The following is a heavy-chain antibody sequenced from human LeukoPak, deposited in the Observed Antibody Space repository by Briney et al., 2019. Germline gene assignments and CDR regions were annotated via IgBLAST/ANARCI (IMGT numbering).Heavy chain of an antibody. D-gene: IGHD4-17*01. J-gene: IGHJ4*02. CDR3: ARTTTVTKILDY. V-gene: IGHV4-59*01. CDR1: GGSTSSYY. CDR2: IYYSGST. Sequence: PSETLSLTCTVSGGSTSSYYWSWIRQPPGKGLEWIGYIYYSGSTNYNPSLKSRVTISVDTSKNQFSLKLSSVTAADTAVYYCARTTTVTKILDYWGQGTLVTVSS.